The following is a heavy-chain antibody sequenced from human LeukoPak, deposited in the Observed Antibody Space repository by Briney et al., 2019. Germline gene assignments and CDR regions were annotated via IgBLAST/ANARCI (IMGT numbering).Heavy chain of an antibody. CDR2: ISSSSSTI. CDR3: ARDPQNYYDSSRDGGDDAFDI. Sequence: GGSLRLSCAASGFTFSSYSMNWVRQAPGKGLEWVSYISSSSSTIYYADSVKGRFTISRDNAKNSLYLQMNSLRAEDTAVYYCARDPQNYYDSSRDGGDDAFDIWGQGTMVTVSS. V-gene: IGHV3-48*04. CDR1: GFTFSSYS. J-gene: IGHJ3*02. D-gene: IGHD3-22*01.